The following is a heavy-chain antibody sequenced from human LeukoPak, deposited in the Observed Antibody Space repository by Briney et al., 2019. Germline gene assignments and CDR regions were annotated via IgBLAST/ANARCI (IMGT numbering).Heavy chain of an antibody. CDR1: GFTFSTYT. CDR2: ISYDGSNK. D-gene: IGHD2-15*01. J-gene: IGHJ4*02. V-gene: IGHV3-30-3*01. Sequence: GGSLRLSCAASGFTFSTYTMHWVRQAPGEGLEWVALISYDGSNKDYADSVKGRFTISRDNSKNTLYLQMNSLRDEDTAVYYCARDGGGRLDFWGQGTLVTVSS. CDR3: ARDGGGRLDF.